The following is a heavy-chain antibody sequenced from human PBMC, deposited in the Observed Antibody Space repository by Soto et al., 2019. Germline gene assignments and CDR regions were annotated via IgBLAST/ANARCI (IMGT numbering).Heavy chain of an antibody. V-gene: IGHV4-59*01. CDR1: GGSISSYY. CDR2: IYYSGST. CDR3: ARRYDEGPTNWFDP. D-gene: IGHD3-3*01. Sequence: SETLSLTCTVSGGSISSYYWSWIRQPPGKGLEWIGYIYYSGSTNYNPSLKSRVTISVDTSKNQFSLKLSSVTAADTAVYYCARRYDEGPTNWFDPWGQGTLVTVSS. J-gene: IGHJ5*02.